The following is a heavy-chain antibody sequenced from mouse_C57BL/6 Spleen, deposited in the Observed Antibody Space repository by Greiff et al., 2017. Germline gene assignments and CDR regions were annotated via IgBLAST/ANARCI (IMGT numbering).Heavy chain of an antibody. CDR2: INSDGGST. Sequence: EVQGVESGGGLVQPGESLSLSCESNEYEFPSHDMSWCRKTPAKRLELVAAINSDGGSTYYPDTMERRFIISRDNTKKTLYLQMSSLRSEDTALYYCARRASYWYFDVWGTGTTVTVSS. V-gene: IGHV5-2*01. CDR1: EYEFPSHD. D-gene: IGHD3-1*01. J-gene: IGHJ1*03. CDR3: ARRASYWYFDV.